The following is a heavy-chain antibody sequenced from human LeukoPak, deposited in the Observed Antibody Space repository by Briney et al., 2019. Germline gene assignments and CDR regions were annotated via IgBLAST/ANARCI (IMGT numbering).Heavy chain of an antibody. CDR3: ARDIAVAGRKDYFDY. CDR2: INPSGGST. CDR1: GYTFTSYY. J-gene: IGHJ4*02. V-gene: IGHV1-46*01. Sequence: ASVNVTCKASGYTFTSYYMHWVRQAPGQGLEWMGIINPSGGSTSYAQKFQGRVTMTRDTSTSTVYMELSSLRSEDTAVYYCARDIAVAGRKDYFDYWGQGTLVTVSS. D-gene: IGHD6-19*01.